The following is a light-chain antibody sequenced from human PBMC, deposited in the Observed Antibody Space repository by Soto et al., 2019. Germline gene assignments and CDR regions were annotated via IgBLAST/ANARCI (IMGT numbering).Light chain of an antibody. CDR2: AAS. Sequence: DIQMTQSPSFVSASVGDRVTITCRASQGISTWLAWYQQKPGNAPKLLIYAASSLQSGVPSRFSGSGSGTEFTLTISSLQPEDFATYYGQQVDRFPRTFGQGTKGEIK. J-gene: IGKJ1*01. CDR3: QQVDRFPRT. CDR1: QGISTW. V-gene: IGKV1-12*01.